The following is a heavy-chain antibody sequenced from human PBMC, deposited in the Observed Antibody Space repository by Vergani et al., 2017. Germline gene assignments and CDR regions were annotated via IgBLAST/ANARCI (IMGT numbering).Heavy chain of an antibody. D-gene: IGHD2-2*01. V-gene: IGHV3-7*01. CDR1: GFTFSSYW. Sequence: EVQLVESGGGLVQPGGSLRLSCAASGFTFSSYWMSWVRQAPGKGLAWVANIKQDGSEKYYVDSVKGRFTISRDNAKNSLYLQMNSLRAEDTAVYYCARGTSCSSTSCYRFGYYYYYYMDVWGKGTTVTVSS. J-gene: IGHJ6*03. CDR2: IKQDGSEK. CDR3: ARGTSCSSTSCYRFGYYYYYYMDV.